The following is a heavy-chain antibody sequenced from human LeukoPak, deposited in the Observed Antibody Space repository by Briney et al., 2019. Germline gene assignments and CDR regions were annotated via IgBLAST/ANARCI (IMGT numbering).Heavy chain of an antibody. Sequence: PGGSLRLSCAASGFTFSDYYMSWIRQAPGKGLEWVSYISSSGSTIYYADSVKGRFTISRDNAKNSLYLQMNSLRAEDTAVYYCARVGLRYFDWLFAGAWGQGTLVTVSS. J-gene: IGHJ4*02. CDR2: ISSSGSTI. D-gene: IGHD3-9*01. V-gene: IGHV3-11*01. CDR1: GFTFSDYY. CDR3: ARVGLRYFDWLFAGA.